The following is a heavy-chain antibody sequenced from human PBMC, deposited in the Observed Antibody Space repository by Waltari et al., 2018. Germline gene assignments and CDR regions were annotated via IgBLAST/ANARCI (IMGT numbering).Heavy chain of an antibody. V-gene: IGHV4-34*01. CDR1: GGSFSGYH. CDR2: INHSGST. D-gene: IGHD6-6*01. Sequence: QVQLQQWGAGLLKPSETLSLTCAVYGGSFSGYHWNWIPQPPGKGLAWIGEINHSGSTNSNPSLKSRVPISVDTSKNQFSLKLSSVTAADTAVYYCARGRIAARPRGAFDIWGQGTMVTVSS. J-gene: IGHJ3*02. CDR3: ARGRIAARPRGAFDI.